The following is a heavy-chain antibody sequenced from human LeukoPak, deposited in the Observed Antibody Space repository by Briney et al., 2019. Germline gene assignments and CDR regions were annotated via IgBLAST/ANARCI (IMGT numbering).Heavy chain of an antibody. CDR1: GGTFSSYA. V-gene: IGHV1-69*01. CDR3: ASQLGGEEELVAYYMDV. Sequence: ASVKVSCKASGGTFSSYAISWVRQAPGQGLEWMGGIIAIFGRANYAQKLQGRVTITGDESKSTAYIELSSLRSEDTAVYYCASQLGGEEELVAYYMDVWGKGTTVTVSS. CDR2: IIAIFGRA. D-gene: IGHD2-8*02. J-gene: IGHJ6*03.